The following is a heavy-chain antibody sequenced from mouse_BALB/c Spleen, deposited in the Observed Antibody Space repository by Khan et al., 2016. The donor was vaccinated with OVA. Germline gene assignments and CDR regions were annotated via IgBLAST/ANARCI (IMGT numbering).Heavy chain of an antibody. J-gene: IGHJ2*01. V-gene: IGHV1-20*02. Sequence: VQLKESGPELVKPGASVRISCKASGYSFTGYFMNWVMQSHGKSLEWIGRINPHIGETLYNQKFKDKATLTVDESSITVHMELRSLASEDSAIYYCARTYGSDFDCWGQGTTLTVSS. CDR3: ARTYGSDFDC. CDR2: INPHIGET. D-gene: IGHD1-1*01. CDR1: GYSFTGYF.